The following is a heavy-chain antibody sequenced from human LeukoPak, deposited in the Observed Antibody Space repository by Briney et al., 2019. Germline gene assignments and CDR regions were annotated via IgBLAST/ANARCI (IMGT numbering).Heavy chain of an antibody. CDR1: GFTFSSYE. Sequence: GGSLRLSCAASGFTFSSYEMNWVRQAPGKGLEWVSYISSSGSTIYYADSVKGRFTISRDNAKNSLYLQMNSLRAEDTAVYYCARGGMAVAEDYWGQGTLVTVSS. D-gene: IGHD6-19*01. CDR2: ISSSGSTI. J-gene: IGHJ4*02. V-gene: IGHV3-48*03. CDR3: ARGGMAVAEDY.